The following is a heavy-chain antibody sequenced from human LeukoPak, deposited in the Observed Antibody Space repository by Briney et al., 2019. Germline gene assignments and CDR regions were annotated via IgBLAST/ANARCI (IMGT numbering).Heavy chain of an antibody. D-gene: IGHD3-22*01. CDR2: ISGSGFST. J-gene: IGHJ6*02. CDR3: AKEGYYDSSGAPRRLFYYGMDV. Sequence: GGSLRLSCAASGFTFSSYAMSWVRQAPGKGLEWVSGISGSGFSTYYADSVKGRFTISRDNSKNTLYLQMKGLRAEDTAVYYCAKEGYYDSSGAPRRLFYYGMDVWGQGTTVTVAS. CDR1: GFTFSSYA. V-gene: IGHV3-23*01.